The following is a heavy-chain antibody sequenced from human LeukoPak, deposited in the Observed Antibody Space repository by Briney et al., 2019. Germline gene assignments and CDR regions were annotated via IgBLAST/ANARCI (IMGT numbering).Heavy chain of an antibody. CDR1: GYTFTGYY. CDR2: INPNSGGT. V-gene: IGHV1-2*02. Sequence: GASVKVSCKASGYTFTGYYMHWVRQAPGQGLEWMGWINPNSGGTNYAQKFQGRVTVTRDTSISTAYMELSRLRSDDTAVYYCARADSSGYQAFDYWGQGTLVTVSS. J-gene: IGHJ4*02. CDR3: ARADSSGYQAFDY. D-gene: IGHD3-22*01.